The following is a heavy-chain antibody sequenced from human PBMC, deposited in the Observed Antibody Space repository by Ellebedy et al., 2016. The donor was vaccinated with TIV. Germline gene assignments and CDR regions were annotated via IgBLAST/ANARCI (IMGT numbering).Heavy chain of an antibody. Sequence: LTCAASGFTFSSYSMNWVRQAPGKGLEWVSSISSSSSYIYYADSVKGRFTISRDNAKNSLYLQMNSLRAEDTAVYYCARDSSGWYSANYYYYGMDVWGQGTTVTVSS. D-gene: IGHD6-19*01. CDR3: ARDSSGWYSANYYYYGMDV. CDR2: ISSSSSYI. J-gene: IGHJ6*02. CDR1: GFTFSSYS. V-gene: IGHV3-21*01.